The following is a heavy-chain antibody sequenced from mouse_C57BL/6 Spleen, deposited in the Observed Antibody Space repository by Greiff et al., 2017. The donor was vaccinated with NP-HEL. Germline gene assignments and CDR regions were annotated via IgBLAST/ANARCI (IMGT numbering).Heavy chain of an antibody. J-gene: IGHJ2*01. D-gene: IGHD3-1*01. V-gene: IGHV1-15*01. CDR2: IDPETGGT. Sequence: VKLMESGAELVRPGASVTLSCKASGYTFTDYEMHWVKQTPVHGLEWIGAIDPETGGTAYNQKFKGKAILTADKSSSTAYMELRSLTSEDSAVYYCTKGYGEWGYYFDYWGQGTTLTVSS. CDR3: TKGYGEWGYYFDY. CDR1: GYTFTDYE.